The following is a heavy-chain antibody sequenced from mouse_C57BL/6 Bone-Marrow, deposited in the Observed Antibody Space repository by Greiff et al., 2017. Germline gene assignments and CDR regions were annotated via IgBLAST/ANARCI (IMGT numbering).Heavy chain of an antibody. J-gene: IGHJ3*01. Sequence: QVQLQQPGAELVKPGASVKLSCKASGYTFTSYWMQWVKQRPGQGLEWIGEIDPSDSYTNYNQKFKGKATLTVDKSSSTAYMQLSSLTSADSAVYYCARDGYVGIAYWGQGTLVTVSA. D-gene: IGHD2-2*01. CDR1: GYTFTSYW. CDR2: IDPSDSYT. V-gene: IGHV1-50*01. CDR3: ARDGYVGIAY.